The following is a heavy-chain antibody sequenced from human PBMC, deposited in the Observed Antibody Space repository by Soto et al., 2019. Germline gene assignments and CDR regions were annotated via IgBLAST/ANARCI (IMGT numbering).Heavy chain of an antibody. CDR3: ARQQTSVVTQAYFDV. Sequence: SHTYSVTDGSSISRGYYCGWNHQPPGKELEWIGSIYYSGSTYNNPSLRSRVSMSIHTSKDQFSLKLKSVTAADTALYFFARQQTSVVTQAYFDVWGPGSLVTVS. CDR1: DGSSISRGYY. D-gene: IGHD2-21*02. CDR2: IYYSGST. J-gene: IGHJ4*02. V-gene: IGHV4-39*01.